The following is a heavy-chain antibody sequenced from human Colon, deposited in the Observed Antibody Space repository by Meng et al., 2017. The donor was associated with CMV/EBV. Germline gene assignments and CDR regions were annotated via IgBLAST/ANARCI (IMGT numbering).Heavy chain of an antibody. CDR1: GFPFSIYA. Sequence: EVQLLEXXGALVQPGXSLRLSXAASGFPFSIYAMSWVRQAPGKGLEWVAAINGVGSTIYYAGSVKGRFTISRDNSNNILYLQMNSLRAEDTAVYYCAKDDAGYCSGGSCYSPFENWGQGTLVTVSS. CDR2: INGVGSTI. V-gene: IGHV3-23*01. CDR3: AKDDAGYCSGGSCYSPFEN. J-gene: IGHJ4*02. D-gene: IGHD2-15*01.